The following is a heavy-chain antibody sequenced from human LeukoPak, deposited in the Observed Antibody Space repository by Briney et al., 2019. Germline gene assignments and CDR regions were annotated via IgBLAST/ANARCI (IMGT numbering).Heavy chain of an antibody. D-gene: IGHD1-1*01. Sequence: PGRSLRLSCAASGFTFSSYAMHWVRQAPGKGLEWVAVISYDGSNKYYADSVKGRFTISRDSAKNSLYLQMNSLRAEDTAVYFCADNLSRWGQGTLVTVSS. V-gene: IGHV3-30-3*01. CDR2: ISYDGSNK. CDR1: GFTFSSYA. J-gene: IGHJ4*02. CDR3: ADNLSR.